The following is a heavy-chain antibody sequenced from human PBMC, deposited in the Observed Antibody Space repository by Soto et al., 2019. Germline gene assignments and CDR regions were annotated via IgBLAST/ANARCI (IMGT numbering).Heavy chain of an antibody. CDR1: GFTFTSYS. V-gene: IGHV3-21*01. Sequence: VQLVESGGGLVKPGGSLRLSCVASGFTFTSYSMNWVRQAPGKGLEWVSSISDGSDYRVYADSMKGRFNISGDNTKNKLNLEKTSLRAEDTAFYFCARNDSGGSRGRGERNLVTVSS. CDR3: ARNDSGGSRG. J-gene: IGHJ4*02. D-gene: IGHD3-22*01. CDR2: ISDGSDYR.